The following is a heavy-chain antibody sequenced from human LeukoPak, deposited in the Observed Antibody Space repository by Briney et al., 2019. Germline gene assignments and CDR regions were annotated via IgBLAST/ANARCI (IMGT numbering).Heavy chain of an antibody. V-gene: IGHV4-59*01. Sequence: SETLSLTCTVSGGSISSYYWSWIRQPPGKGLEWIGYIYYSGSTNYNPSLKSRVTISVGTSKNQFSLKLSSVTAADTAVYYCASSSRMDYFQHWGQGTLVTVSS. CDR1: GGSISSYY. D-gene: IGHD1-14*01. CDR2: IYYSGST. CDR3: ASSSRMDYFQH. J-gene: IGHJ1*01.